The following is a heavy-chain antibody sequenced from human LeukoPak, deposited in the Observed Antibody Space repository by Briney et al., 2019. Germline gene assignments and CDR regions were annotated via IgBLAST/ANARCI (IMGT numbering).Heavy chain of an antibody. CDR2: ISGSGGST. J-gene: IGHJ4*02. CDR3: AKEYCSGGSCYEEAFDY. Sequence: GGSLRLSCAASGFTFSCYAMSWVRQAPGKGLEWVSAISGSGGSTYYADSVKGRFTISRDNSKNTLYLQMNSLRAEDTAVYYCAKEYCSGGSCYEEAFDYWGQGTLVTVSS. CDR1: GFTFSCYA. D-gene: IGHD2-15*01. V-gene: IGHV3-23*01.